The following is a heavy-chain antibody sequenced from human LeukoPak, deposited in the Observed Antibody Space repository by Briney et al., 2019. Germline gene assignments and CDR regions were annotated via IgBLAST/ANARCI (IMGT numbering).Heavy chain of an antibody. V-gene: IGHV3-30-3*01. CDR2: ISYDGSNK. CDR1: GFTFSSYA. J-gene: IGHJ4*02. Sequence: GGSLGLSCAASGFTFSSYAMHWVRQAPGKGLEWVAVISYDGSNKYYADSVKGRFTISRDNSKNTLYLQMNSLRAEDTAVYYCAKEGSYYDSSGYWTYYFDYWGQGTLVTVSS. CDR3: AKEGSYYDSSGYWTYYFDY. D-gene: IGHD3-22*01.